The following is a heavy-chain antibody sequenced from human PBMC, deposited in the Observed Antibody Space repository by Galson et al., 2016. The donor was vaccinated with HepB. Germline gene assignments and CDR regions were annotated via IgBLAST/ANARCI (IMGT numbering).Heavy chain of an antibody. CDR2: IKARIDGGTV. CDR1: GFAFTNAW. D-gene: IGHD7-27*01. CDR3: TTNWGPPLGY. J-gene: IGHJ4*02. V-gene: IGHV3-15*01. Sequence: SLRLSCAASGFAFTNAWMSWVRQKPGNRPEWVGRIKARIDGGTVDYAAPVKGRFTISRDDSKNFLYLEMNSLQTEDTAMYYCTTNWGPPLGYWGPGILVTVSS.